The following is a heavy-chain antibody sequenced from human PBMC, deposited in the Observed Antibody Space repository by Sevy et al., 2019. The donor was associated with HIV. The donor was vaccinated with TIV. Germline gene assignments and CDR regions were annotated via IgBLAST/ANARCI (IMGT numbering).Heavy chain of an antibody. D-gene: IGHD3-22*01. CDR1: GSTLTKLS. CDR2: FDPEHGET. J-gene: IGHJ4*02. V-gene: IGHV1-24*01. Sequence: ASVKVSCKVSGSTLTKLSMHWVRQAPGKGLEWMGRFDPEHGETIYAQKFQGRVTMTEDTSTDTAYMEVRSLRSEDTAVYFCASAREYYEDNSGYLDYWVQGTLVTVSS. CDR3: ASAREYYEDNSGYLDY.